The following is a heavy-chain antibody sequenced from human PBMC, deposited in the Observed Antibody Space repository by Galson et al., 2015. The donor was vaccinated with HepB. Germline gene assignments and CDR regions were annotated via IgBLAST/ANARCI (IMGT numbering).Heavy chain of an antibody. V-gene: IGHV3-7*01. CDR1: GLTFSSYW. J-gene: IGHJ3*02. CDR2: IKQDGSEK. D-gene: IGHD3-3*01. Sequence: SLRLSCAASGLTFSSYWMSWVRQAPGKGLEWVANIKQDGSEKYYVDSVKGRFTISRNNAKNSLYLQMNSLRAEDTAAYYCVKETITVFGVIFGNGFDIWGQGTLVTVFS. CDR3: VKETITVFGVIFGNGFDI.